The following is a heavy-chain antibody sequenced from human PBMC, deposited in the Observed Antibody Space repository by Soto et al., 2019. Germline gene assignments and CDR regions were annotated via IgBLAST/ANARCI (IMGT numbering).Heavy chain of an antibody. D-gene: IGHD2-15*01. J-gene: IGHJ5*02. CDR3: ARQGYSSGVSCYNNWFDP. CDR2: FIPIFRTP. V-gene: IGHV1-69*01. Sequence: QVQLVQSGAEVKKPGSSVKVSCKASGDTFNNYTISWLRQAPGQGPEWMGGFIPIFRTPNYAQKFRDRVTITADYSTNTAYMELRSLRSDDTAVYYCARQGYSSGVSCYNNWFDPWGQGTLVTVSS. CDR1: GDTFNNYT.